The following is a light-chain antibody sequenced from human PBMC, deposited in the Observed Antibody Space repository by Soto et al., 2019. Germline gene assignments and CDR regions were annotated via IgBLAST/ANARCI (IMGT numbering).Light chain of an antibody. CDR2: GAS. CDR3: QQRSNRPPT. J-gene: IGKJ5*01. Sequence: EIVMTQSPATLSVSPGERATLSCRASQSVSSDFAWYHQKPGQAPRLLIYGASTRATGIPARFSGSGSGTEFTLTINSLQSEDFAVYYCQQRSNRPPTFGQGTQLEIK. CDR1: QSVSSD. V-gene: IGKV3-15*01.